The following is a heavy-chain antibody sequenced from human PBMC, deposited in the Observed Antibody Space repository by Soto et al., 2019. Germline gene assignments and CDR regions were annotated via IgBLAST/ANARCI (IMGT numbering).Heavy chain of an antibody. CDR2: ISGSGGST. Sequence: LRLSCAASGFTFSSYAMSWVRQAPGKGLEWVSAISGSGGSTYYAAPVKGRITISRDHSKDTLYLQMNSLKTEDTAVYYCTTGLSNGYYNFDYWGQGTPVTVSS. CDR1: GFTFSSYA. D-gene: IGHD3-22*01. CDR3: TTGLSNGYYNFDY. J-gene: IGHJ4*02. V-gene: IGHV3-23*01.